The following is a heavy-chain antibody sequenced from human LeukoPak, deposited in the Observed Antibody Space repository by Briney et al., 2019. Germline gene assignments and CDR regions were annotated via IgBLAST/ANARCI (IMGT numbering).Heavy chain of an antibody. CDR1: GYTFTGYY. Sequence: ASVKVSCKASGYTFTGYYMHWVRQAPGQGLEWMGWINPNSGGTNYAQKFQGRVTMTRDTSISTAYMELTRLRSEDTAVYYCARGQEMATNWLDPWGQGTLVTVSS. J-gene: IGHJ5*02. D-gene: IGHD5-24*01. CDR2: INPNSGGT. V-gene: IGHV1-2*02. CDR3: ARGQEMATNWLDP.